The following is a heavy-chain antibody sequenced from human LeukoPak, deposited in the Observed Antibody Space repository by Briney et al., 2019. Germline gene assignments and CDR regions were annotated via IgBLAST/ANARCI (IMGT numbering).Heavy chain of an antibody. CDR3: ARDHGGWYGDYFDF. D-gene: IGHD6-19*01. CDR2: ISSTGSTM. CDR1: GFTFNYYS. V-gene: IGHV3-48*04. J-gene: IGHJ4*02. Sequence: GRSLRLSCAASGFTFNYYSMNWVRQAPGKGLEWVSYISSTGSTMYYADSVKGRFTISRDNAKNSLYLQMNSLRAEDTAVYYCARDHGGWYGDYFDFWGQGTLVTVSS.